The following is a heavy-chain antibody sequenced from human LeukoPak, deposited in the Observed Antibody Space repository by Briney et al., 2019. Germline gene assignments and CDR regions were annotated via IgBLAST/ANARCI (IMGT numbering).Heavy chain of an antibody. J-gene: IGHJ5*02. D-gene: IGHD1-1*01. Sequence: ASVKVSCKASGYTFTSHGISWVRQAPGQGLEWMGWISAYNGNTNYVQKLQGRVTMTTDTSTSTAYMELSSLRFDAPAGFYCARNDCNQWFDPWGQATLVTVSS. CDR1: GYTFTSHG. CDR2: ISAYNGNT. CDR3: ARNDCNQWFDP. V-gene: IGHV1-18*01.